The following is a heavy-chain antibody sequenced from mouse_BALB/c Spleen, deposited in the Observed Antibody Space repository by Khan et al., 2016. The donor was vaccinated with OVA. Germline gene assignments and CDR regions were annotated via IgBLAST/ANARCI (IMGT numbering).Heavy chain of an antibody. CDR2: ISNGGSNP. CDR1: GFTFSDYY. J-gene: IGHJ3*01. Sequence: ESGGGLVQPGGSLKLSCATSGFTFSDYYMCWVRQTPAKRLEWVAYISNGGSNPYYPDTVKGRFTISRVNAQNTLYLQMSRLKSEDTAIYYCARRGDVYSWFTYWGQGTLVTVAA. V-gene: IGHV5-12*02. D-gene: IGHD1-1*01. CDR3: ARRGDVYSWFTY.